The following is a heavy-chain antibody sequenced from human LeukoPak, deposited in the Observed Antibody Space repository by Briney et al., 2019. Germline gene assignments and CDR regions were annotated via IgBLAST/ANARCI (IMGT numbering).Heavy chain of an antibody. D-gene: IGHD3-22*01. V-gene: IGHV3-23*01. CDR2: ISGSGGST. CDR1: GFTFSSYA. CDR3: ARAFTMIVVVTPPDY. Sequence: PGGSLRLSCAASGFTFSSYAMSWVRQAPGKGLEWVSAISGSGGSTYYADSVKGRFTISRDNSKNTLYLQMNSLRAEDTAVYYCARAFTMIVVVTPPDYWGQGTLVTVSS. J-gene: IGHJ4*02.